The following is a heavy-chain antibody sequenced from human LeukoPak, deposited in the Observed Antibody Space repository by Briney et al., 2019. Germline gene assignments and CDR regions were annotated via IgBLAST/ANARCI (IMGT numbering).Heavy chain of an antibody. J-gene: IGHJ4*02. CDR1: GFTFSSYA. V-gene: IGHV3-23*01. Sequence: GGSPRLSCAASGFTFSSYAMSWVRQAPGKGLEWVSAISGSGGSTYYADSVKGRFTISRDNSKNTLYLQMNSLRAEDTAVYYCAKDIVAAMYYFDYWGQGTLVTVSS. CDR2: ISGSGGST. CDR3: AKDIVAAMYYFDY. D-gene: IGHD5-12*01.